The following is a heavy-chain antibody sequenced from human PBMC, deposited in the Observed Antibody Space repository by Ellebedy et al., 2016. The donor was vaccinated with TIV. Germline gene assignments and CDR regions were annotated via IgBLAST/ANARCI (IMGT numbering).Heavy chain of an antibody. CDR3: AKDLRTYQLLFPDASDM. J-gene: IGHJ3*02. Sequence: GGSLRLSXAASGFIFSNYAMSWVRQAPGKGLEWVSAISGSGLATYYADSVKGHFIISRDNSRNKVYLQMNSLRVEDTATYYCAKDLRTYQLLFPDASDMWGQGTVVTVSS. CDR1: GFIFSNYA. V-gene: IGHV3-23*01. CDR2: ISGSGLAT. D-gene: IGHD2-2*01.